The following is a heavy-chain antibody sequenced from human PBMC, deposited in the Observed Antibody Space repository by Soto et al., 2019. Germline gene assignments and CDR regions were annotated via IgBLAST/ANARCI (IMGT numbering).Heavy chain of an antibody. J-gene: IGHJ6*03. CDR1: GYSFTSYW. Sequence: GESLKISCKGSGYSFTSYWIGWVRQMPGKGLEWMGIIYPGDSDTRYSPSFQGQVTISADKSISTAYLQWSSLKASDTAMYYCARRGGPEFKRRSYYYYMDVWGKGTTVTVSS. CDR3: ARRGGPEFKRRSYYYYMDV. V-gene: IGHV5-51*01. CDR2: IYPGDSDT.